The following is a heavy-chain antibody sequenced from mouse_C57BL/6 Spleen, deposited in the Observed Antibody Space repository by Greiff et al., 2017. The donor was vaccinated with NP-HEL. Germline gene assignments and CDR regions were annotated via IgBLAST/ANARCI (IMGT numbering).Heavy chain of an antibody. CDR1: GYTFTDYY. Sequence: VQLQQSGPELVKPGASVKISCKASGYTFTDYYMNWVKQSHGKSLEWIGDINPNNGGTSYNQKFKGKATLTVDKSSSTAYLELRSLTSEDSAVYYCARSRVYYGSSPFDYWGQGTTLTVSS. V-gene: IGHV1-26*01. J-gene: IGHJ2*01. CDR2: INPNNGGT. CDR3: ARSRVYYGSSPFDY. D-gene: IGHD1-1*01.